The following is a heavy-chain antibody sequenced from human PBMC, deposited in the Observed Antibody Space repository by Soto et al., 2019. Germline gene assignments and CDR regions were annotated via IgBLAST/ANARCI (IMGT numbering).Heavy chain of an antibody. CDR3: ASHYDMWSGYLSPVDY. Sequence: QVQLVESGGDLVKRGGSLRLSCAASGYTFSDYYMSWIRQAPGKGLEWISYIDTSSTKIYYADSVKGRFTISRDNAKNSLYPEKNSLRDEDTTVYYCASHYDMWSGYLSPVDYWGQGTLVTVSS. J-gene: IGHJ4*02. CDR2: IDTSSTKI. V-gene: IGHV3-11*01. CDR1: GYTFSDYY. D-gene: IGHD3-3*01.